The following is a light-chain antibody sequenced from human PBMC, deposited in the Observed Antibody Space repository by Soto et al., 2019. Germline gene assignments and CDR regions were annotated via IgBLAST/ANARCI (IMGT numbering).Light chain of an antibody. Sequence: EIVFAQSPGTLSFSPGERATLSRRASQSVISTYLAWYQQKPGQAPRLLIYGASSRATGIPDRFSGSGSGTDFTLTISRLEPEDFAVYYCQQYGSSPITFGQGTRLEIK. CDR1: QSVISTY. V-gene: IGKV3-20*01. CDR3: QQYGSSPIT. J-gene: IGKJ5*01. CDR2: GAS.